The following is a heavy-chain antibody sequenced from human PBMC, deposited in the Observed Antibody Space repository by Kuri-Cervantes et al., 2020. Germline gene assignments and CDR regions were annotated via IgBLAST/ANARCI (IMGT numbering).Heavy chain of an antibody. CDR1: GGSFSGYY. J-gene: IGHJ4*02. D-gene: IGHD5-12*01. V-gene: IGHV4-34*03. CDR2: INHSGST. CDR3: KASGYVVY. Sequence: GSLRLSCAVYGGSFSGYYWSWIRQPPGKGLEWIGEINHSGSTNYNPSLKSRVTMSVDTSKNQFSLKLNSVTAADTAVYYCKASGYVVYWGQGTLVTVSS.